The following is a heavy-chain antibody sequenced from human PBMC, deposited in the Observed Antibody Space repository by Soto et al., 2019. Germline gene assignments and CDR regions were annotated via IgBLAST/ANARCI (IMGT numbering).Heavy chain of an antibody. J-gene: IGHJ5*02. CDR2: AYYSVST. D-gene: IGHD2-8*01. Sequence: SETLSLTCTVSGGSISHYYWSWIRRSPVKGLEWFGYAYYSVSTDYNPSLKSRVTMSVYTTKNQVSLKLNSVTTADTAVYYCARDRSTYGGGGTGEVKENWFDPWGPGTLVTVSS. V-gene: IGHV4-59*01. CDR3: ARDRSTYGGGGTGEVKENWFDP. CDR1: GGSISHYY.